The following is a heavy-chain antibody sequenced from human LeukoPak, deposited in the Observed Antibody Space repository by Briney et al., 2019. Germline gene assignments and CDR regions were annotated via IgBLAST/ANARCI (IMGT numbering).Heavy chain of an antibody. CDR1: GGSFSGYY. CDR2: INHSGST. D-gene: IGHD3-22*01. V-gene: IGHV4-34*01. J-gene: IGHJ4*02. CDR3: ARWSYYDSSGYDY. Sequence: SETLSLTCAVYGGSFSGYYWSWIRQPPGKGLEWIGEINHSGSTNYNPSLKSRVTISVDTSKNQFSLKLSSVTAADTAVYCCARWSYYDSSGYDYWAREPWSPSPQ.